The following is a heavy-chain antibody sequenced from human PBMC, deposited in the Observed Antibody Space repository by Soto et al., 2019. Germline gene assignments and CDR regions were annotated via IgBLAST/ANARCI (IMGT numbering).Heavy chain of an antibody. Sequence: GDSLKISCKGSGYSFTSYWIGWVRQMPGKGLEWMGIIYPGDSDTRYSPSFQGQVTISADKSISTAYLQWSSLKASDTAMYYCARHGRYCISTSCPDSYNWFDPWGQGTLVTVSS. CDR1: GYSFTSYW. CDR2: IYPGDSDT. V-gene: IGHV5-51*01. J-gene: IGHJ5*02. CDR3: ARHGRYCISTSCPDSYNWFDP. D-gene: IGHD2-2*01.